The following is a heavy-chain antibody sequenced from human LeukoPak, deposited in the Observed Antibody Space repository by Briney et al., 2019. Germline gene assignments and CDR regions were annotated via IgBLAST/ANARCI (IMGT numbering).Heavy chain of an antibody. Sequence: GGSLRLSCAASGFTFSSYWMSWVRQAPGKGLEWVGRIKSKTDGRTTDYAAPVKGRFTISRDDSKNTLYLQMNSLKTEDTAVYYCTTAPYYYDSSGTSFDYWGQGTLVTVSS. CDR3: TTAPYYYDSSGTSFDY. D-gene: IGHD3-22*01. CDR2: IKSKTDGRTT. J-gene: IGHJ4*02. V-gene: IGHV3-15*01. CDR1: GFTFSSYW.